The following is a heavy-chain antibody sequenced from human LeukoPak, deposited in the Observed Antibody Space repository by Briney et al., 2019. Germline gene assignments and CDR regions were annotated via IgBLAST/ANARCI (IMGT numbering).Heavy chain of an antibody. V-gene: IGHV3-23*01. CDR3: AKGKSSGGNYFDY. Sequence: HPGGTLSLSCAASVFTFSSYVMSWVRQAPGKGLEWVSGISGSGGSTYQADSVKGRFTISRDNSKNTLYLQMNSLRAEDTAVYYCAKGKSSGGNYFDYWGQGTLVTVSS. CDR1: VFTFSSYV. D-gene: IGHD6-19*01. J-gene: IGHJ4*02. CDR2: ISGSGGST.